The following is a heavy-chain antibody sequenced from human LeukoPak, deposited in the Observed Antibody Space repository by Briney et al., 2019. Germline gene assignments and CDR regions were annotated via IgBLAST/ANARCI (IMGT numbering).Heavy chain of an antibody. J-gene: IGHJ4*02. CDR2: ISGGGGNT. CDR3: AKPGYSYASDY. V-gene: IGHV3-23*01. Sequence: GGSLRLSCAASGFTFSSYAMSWVRQAPGKGLEWVSAISGGGGNTYYADAVKGRFTISRDNSKNTLYLQMNSLRAEDTAVYYCAKPGYSYASDYWGQGTLVTVSS. D-gene: IGHD5-18*01. CDR1: GFTFSSYA.